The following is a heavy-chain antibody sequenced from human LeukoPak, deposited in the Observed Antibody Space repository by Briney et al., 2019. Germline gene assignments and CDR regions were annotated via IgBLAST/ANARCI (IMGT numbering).Heavy chain of an antibody. D-gene: IGHD6-6*01. CDR1: GFTVSSNY. J-gene: IGHJ4*02. CDR2: IYSGGST. V-gene: IGHV3-66*04. CDR3: ARPSSSSSVDY. Sequence: GGSLRPSCAASGFTVSSNYMSWVRQAPGKGLEWVSVIYSGGSTYYADSVKGRFTISRDNSKNTLYLQMNSLRAEDTAVYYCARPSSSSSVDYWGQGTLVTVSS.